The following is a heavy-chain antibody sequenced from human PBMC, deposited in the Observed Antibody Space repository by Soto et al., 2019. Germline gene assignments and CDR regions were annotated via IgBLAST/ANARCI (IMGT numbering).Heavy chain of an antibody. CDR2: IWFDGNN. Sequence: CVRQAPGKGLEWVAVIWFDGNNFYADSVKGRFTISRDNSKNTLHLQMNSLRAEDTALYYCARDLIYYDNIGFFFQSDYG. V-gene: IGHV3-33*01. J-gene: IGHJ6*01. CDR3: ARDLIYYDNIGFFFQSDYG. D-gene: IGHD3-22*01.